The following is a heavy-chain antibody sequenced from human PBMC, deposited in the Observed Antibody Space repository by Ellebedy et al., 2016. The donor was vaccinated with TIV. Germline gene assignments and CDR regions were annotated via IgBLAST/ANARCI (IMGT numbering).Heavy chain of an antibody. D-gene: IGHD2-15*01. V-gene: IGHV3-7*01. CDR1: GFTFSGYW. J-gene: IGHJ3*02. Sequence: GESLKISCAASGFTFSGYWMSWVRQAPGKGLEWVANIKQDGSEKYYVDSVKGRFTISRDNAKNSLYLQMNSLRAEDTSVYYCARQTVATSVNDAFDIWGQGTVVTVSS. CDR3: ARQTVATSVNDAFDI. CDR2: IKQDGSEK.